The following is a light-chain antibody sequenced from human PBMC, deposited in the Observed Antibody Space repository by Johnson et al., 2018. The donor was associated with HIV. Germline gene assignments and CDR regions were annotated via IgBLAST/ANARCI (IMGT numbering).Light chain of an antibody. CDR1: SSDMGNYA. J-gene: IGLJ1*01. CDR2: ENN. Sequence: QSVLTQPPSVSAAPGQKVTISCSGSSSDMGNYAVSWYQQLPGTAPKLLIYENNKRPSGIPDRFSGSKSGTSATLGITGLPTGDEADYYCGTWDSSLSAVFGTGTKVTVL. V-gene: IGLV1-51*02. CDR3: GTWDSSLSAV.